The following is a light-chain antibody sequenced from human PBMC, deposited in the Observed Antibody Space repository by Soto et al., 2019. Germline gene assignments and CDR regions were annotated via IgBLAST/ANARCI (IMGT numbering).Light chain of an antibody. J-gene: IGKJ4*01. CDR3: QQLNSYPLT. CDR1: QGLSSY. Sequence: IQLTQSPSSLSASVGDRVPITCRASQGLSSYLAWYQHKPGKAPKLLIYAASSLQSGVPSRFSGSGSGTDFTLTISSLQPEDFATYYCQQLNSYPLTFGGGTKVEIK. CDR2: AAS. V-gene: IGKV1-9*01.